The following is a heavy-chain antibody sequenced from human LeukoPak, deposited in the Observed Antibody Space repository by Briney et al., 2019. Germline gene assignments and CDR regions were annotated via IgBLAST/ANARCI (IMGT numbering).Heavy chain of an antibody. J-gene: IGHJ4*02. CDR1: GGSISSYY. CDR3: ARDSEQWLVLVSGLDY. Sequence: PSETLSLTCTVSGGSISSYYWSWTRQPAARGVVWLGRIYSSGSTNYNPSLNSRVTMSVDTSKNQFSLKLSSVTAADTAVYYCARDSEQWLVLVSGLDYWGQGTLVTVSS. V-gene: IGHV4-4*07. D-gene: IGHD6-19*01. CDR2: IYSSGST.